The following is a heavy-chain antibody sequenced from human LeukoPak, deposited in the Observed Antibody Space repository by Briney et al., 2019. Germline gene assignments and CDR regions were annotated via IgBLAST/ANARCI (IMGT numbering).Heavy chain of an antibody. J-gene: IGHJ4*02. CDR1: GFTFSNYW. V-gene: IGHV3-7*04. CDR3: ARERWPDH. Sequence: GGSLRLSCAASGFTFSNYWMNWVRQAPGKGMEWVANIKQDGSEKYYVDSVKGRFTISRDNAKNSLYLQMDSLRAEDTAVYYCARERWPDHWGQGTLVTVSS. D-gene: IGHD5-24*01. CDR2: IKQDGSEK.